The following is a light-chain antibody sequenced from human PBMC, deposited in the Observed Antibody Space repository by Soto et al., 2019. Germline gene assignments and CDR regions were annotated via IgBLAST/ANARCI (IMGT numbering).Light chain of an antibody. V-gene: IGLV1-40*01. J-gene: IGLJ1*01. CDR1: SSNIGAGYD. CDR2: GNS. CDR3: QSYDSSLSGYV. Sequence: QSVLTQPPSVSGAPGQRVTISCTGSSSNIGAGYDVHWYQQLPGTAPKLLIYGNSNRPSGVPDRLPGSKSGTSASLAITGLQAEDEADYYCQSYDSSLSGYVFGTGTKLTVL.